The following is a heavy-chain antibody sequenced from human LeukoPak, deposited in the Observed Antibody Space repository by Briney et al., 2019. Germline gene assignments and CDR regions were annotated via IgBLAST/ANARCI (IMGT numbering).Heavy chain of an antibody. CDR2: FDPEDGET. Sequence: ASVKVSCKVSGYTLTELSMHWVRQAPGKGLERMGGFDPEDGETIYAQKFQGRVTMTEDTSTDTAYMELSSLRSEDTAVYYCATVRWELLSVSAFDIWGQGTMVTVSS. J-gene: IGHJ3*02. CDR1: GYTLTELS. V-gene: IGHV1-24*01. CDR3: ATVRWELLSVSAFDI. D-gene: IGHD1-26*01.